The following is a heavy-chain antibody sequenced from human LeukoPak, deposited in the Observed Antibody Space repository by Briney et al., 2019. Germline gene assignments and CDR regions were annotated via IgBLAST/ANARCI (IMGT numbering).Heavy chain of an antibody. CDR2: IKLDGSEK. CDR3: ARDQYDTWSRRGNFDF. CDR1: GFTFGKYW. D-gene: IGHD3-3*01. V-gene: IGHV3-7*03. J-gene: IGHJ4*02. Sequence: GGSLRLSCVASGFTFGKYWMSWVRQAPGKGLEWVANIKLDGSEKNYVDSVKGRFTISRDNTKNSLYLQMNSLRVEDTAVFYCARDQYDTWSRRGNFDFWGQGTLVIVSS.